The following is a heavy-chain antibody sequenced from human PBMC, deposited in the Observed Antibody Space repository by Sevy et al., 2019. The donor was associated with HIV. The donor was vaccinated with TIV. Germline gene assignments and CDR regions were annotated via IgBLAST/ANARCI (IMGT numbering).Heavy chain of an antibody. CDR1: GGSISSGNYL. J-gene: IGHJ4*02. CDR3: ASNFDY. CDR2: VHYSGRT. Sequence: SKTLSLTCTVSGGSISSGNYLWSWIRQTPGKGLEWIGTVHYSGRTYYNPSLKSRVTISEDTSKNQFSLNLNSVTAADTAVYFCASNFDYWGQGTLVTVSS. V-gene: IGHV4-39*01.